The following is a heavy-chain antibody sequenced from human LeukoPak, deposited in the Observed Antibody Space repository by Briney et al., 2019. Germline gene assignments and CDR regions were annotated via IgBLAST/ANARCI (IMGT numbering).Heavy chain of an antibody. CDR3: ARLPPKGPQLKYNWFDP. J-gene: IGHJ5*02. D-gene: IGHD6-6*01. Sequence: SEPLSLTCTVAGGSLSSSSCYWGWIRQSPGRGLEWIGTIYYSGTTYYNPSLKSRIALSIDTSKNQFSLNLISVTAADTAVYYCARLPPKGPQLKYNWFDPWGQGTLVTVSS. CDR2: IYYSGTT. CDR1: GGSLSSSSCY. V-gene: IGHV4-39*07.